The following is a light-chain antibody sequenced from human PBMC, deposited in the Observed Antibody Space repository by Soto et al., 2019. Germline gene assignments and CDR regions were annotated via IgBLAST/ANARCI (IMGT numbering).Light chain of an antibody. CDR2: AAS. Sequence: DIQLTQSPSSVSASVGDRVTITCRASQGLSSWLAWYQQKPGKAPKLLIYAASTLQSGVPSRFSGRGSGTDFPLTISSLQPEDFATYYCQQANIFPITFGQGTRLEIK. J-gene: IGKJ5*01. CDR1: QGLSSW. V-gene: IGKV1D-12*01. CDR3: QQANIFPIT.